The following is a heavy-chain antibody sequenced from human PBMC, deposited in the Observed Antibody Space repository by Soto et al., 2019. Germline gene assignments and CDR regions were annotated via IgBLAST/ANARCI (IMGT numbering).Heavy chain of an antibody. J-gene: IGHJ6*03. CDR2: LSAYNGNT. CDR3: ARVGVRPAAQPHYYYYYMDV. Sequence: QVQLVQSGAEVKKPGASVKVSCKASGYTFTSYGISWVRQAPGQGLEWMGWLSAYNGNTNYAQKLQGRVTMTTDTSTSTAYMELRSLRSDDTAVYYCARVGVRPAAQPHYYYYYMDVWGKGTTVTVSS. D-gene: IGHD2-2*01. V-gene: IGHV1-18*01. CDR1: GYTFTSYG.